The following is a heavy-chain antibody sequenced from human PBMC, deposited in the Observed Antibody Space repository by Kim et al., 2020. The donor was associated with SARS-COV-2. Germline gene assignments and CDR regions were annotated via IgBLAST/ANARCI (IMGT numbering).Heavy chain of an antibody. CDR3: TRDDPKYYYDSSGYPY. Sequence: GGSLRLSCTASGFTFGDYAMSWFRQAPGKGLEWVGFIRSKAYGGTTEYAASVKGRFTISRDDSKSIAYLQMNSLKTEDTAVYYCTRDDPKYYYDSSGYPYWGQGTLVTVSS. J-gene: IGHJ4*02. V-gene: IGHV3-49*03. CDR2: IRSKAYGGTT. D-gene: IGHD3-22*01. CDR1: GFTFGDYA.